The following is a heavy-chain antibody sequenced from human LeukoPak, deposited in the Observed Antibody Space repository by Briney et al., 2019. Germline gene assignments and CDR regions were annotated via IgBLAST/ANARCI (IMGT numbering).Heavy chain of an antibody. CDR2: IIPILGIA. V-gene: IGHV1-69*04. Sequence: SVKVSCKASGGTFSSYAISWVRQAPGQGLEWMGRIIPILGIANYAQKFQGRVTITADKSTSTAYMELSSLRSEDTAVYYCARELSDYYDSSGYSPWGQGTLVTLSS. CDR3: ARELSDYYDSSGYSP. J-gene: IGHJ5*02. D-gene: IGHD3-22*01. CDR1: GGTFSSYA.